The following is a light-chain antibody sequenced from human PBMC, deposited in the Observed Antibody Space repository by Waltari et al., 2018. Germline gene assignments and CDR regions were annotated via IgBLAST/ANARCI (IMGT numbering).Light chain of an antibody. Sequence: QSALTQPASVSGSPGPSITISCTGTRRDVGGYNYVSWYQQHPGKAPKLMIYEVSNRPSGVSNRFSGSKSGNTASLTISGLQAEDEADYYCSSYTSSSTLVFGTGTKVTVL. CDR3: SSYTSSSTLV. J-gene: IGLJ1*01. CDR2: EVS. CDR1: RRDVGGYNY. V-gene: IGLV2-14*01.